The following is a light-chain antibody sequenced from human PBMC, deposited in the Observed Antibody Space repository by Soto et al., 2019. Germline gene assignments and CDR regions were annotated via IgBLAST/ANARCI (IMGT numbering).Light chain of an antibody. J-gene: IGKJ1*01. Sequence: DIQMTQSPSTXSASVGDRVTITCRASQSISSWLAWYQQKPGKAPKLLIYDASSLESGVPSRVSGSGSGTEFTLTIDSLQPDDFATYYCQEYKSYSWTFGQGTKV. CDR2: DAS. V-gene: IGKV1-5*01. CDR3: QEYKSYSWT. CDR1: QSISSW.